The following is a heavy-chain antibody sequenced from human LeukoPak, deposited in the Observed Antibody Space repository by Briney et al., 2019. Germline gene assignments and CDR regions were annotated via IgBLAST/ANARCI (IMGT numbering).Heavy chain of an antibody. CDR2: MNPNSGNT. D-gene: IGHD1-20*01. J-gene: IGHJ6*02. CDR3: ARDDWGITRVRFYYYYGMDV. CDR1: GYTFTSYD. Sequence: ASVKVSCKASGYTFTSYDIHWVRQATGQGLEWMGWMNPNSGNTGYAQKFQGRVTMTRNTSISTAYMELSSLRSEDTAVYYCARDDWGITRVRFYYYYGMDVWGQGTTVTVSS. V-gene: IGHV1-8*01.